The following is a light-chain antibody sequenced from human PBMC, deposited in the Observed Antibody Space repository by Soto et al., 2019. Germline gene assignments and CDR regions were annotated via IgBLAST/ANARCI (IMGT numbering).Light chain of an antibody. V-gene: IGKV3-20*01. CDR3: QQYGSIPWT. CDR2: DAS. J-gene: IGKJ1*01. Sequence: IVFTQSPGTLSLNPGERATLSCRATESVVSSYLAWYQLKPGQAPRLLIYDASSRATGIPDRFSGSGSGTDFTLTISRLEPEDFAVYYCQQYGSIPWTFGQGTKVDIK. CDR1: ESVVSSY.